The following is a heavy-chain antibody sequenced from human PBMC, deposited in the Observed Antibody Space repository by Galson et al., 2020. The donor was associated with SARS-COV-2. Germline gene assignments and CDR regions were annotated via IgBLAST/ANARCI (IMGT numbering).Heavy chain of an antibody. CDR2: IITSSSTI. Sequence: GSLRLSSAASGFTFSTYSMNWVRQAPGKGLEWVSYIITSSSTIYYADSVKGRFTISRDNAKNSLYLQMNSLRAEDTAVFYCARGRSSSGYYMDVWGKGTTVTVSS. D-gene: IGHD6-6*01. J-gene: IGHJ6*03. CDR3: ARGRSSSGYYMDV. V-gene: IGHV3-48*01. CDR1: GFTFSTYS.